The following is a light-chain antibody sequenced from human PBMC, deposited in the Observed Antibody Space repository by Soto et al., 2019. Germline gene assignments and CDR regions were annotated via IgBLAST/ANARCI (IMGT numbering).Light chain of an antibody. CDR1: QSVSSSY. CDR3: QQYANSPAT. CDR2: GAS. V-gene: IGKV3-20*01. J-gene: IGKJ1*01. Sequence: EIVLTQSPGTLSLSPGERATLSCRASQSVSSSYLAWYQQKPGQAPRLLIYGASSRATGIPDRFSGSGSGTSFTLTISRLEPEDFALYYCQQYANSPATFGQGTKVEIK.